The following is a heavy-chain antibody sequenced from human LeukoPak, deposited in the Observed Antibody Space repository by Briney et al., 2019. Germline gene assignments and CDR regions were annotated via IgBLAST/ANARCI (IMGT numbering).Heavy chain of an antibody. CDR3: ARDYYSVFDY. CDR1: GFTFRSYW. D-gene: IGHD1-26*01. CDR2: INHDGSEK. V-gene: IGHV3-7*04. Sequence: GGSLRLSCAASGFTFRSYWMTWVRQGPGKGLEWVANINHDGSEKYFVDSVEGRFTISRDNAKNSLYLQMNSLRAEDTAVYYCARDYYSVFDYWGQGTLVTVSS. J-gene: IGHJ4*02.